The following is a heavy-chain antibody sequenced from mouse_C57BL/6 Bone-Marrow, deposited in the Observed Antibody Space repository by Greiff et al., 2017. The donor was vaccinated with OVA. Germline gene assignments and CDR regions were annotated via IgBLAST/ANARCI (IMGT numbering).Heavy chain of an antibody. D-gene: IGHD1-1*01. CDR2: IYPRSGNT. CDR1: GYTFTSYG. CDR3: ARNYYGSGVRGYFDY. Sequence: QVQLQQSGAELARPGASVKLSCKASGYTFTSYGISWVKQRTGQGLEWIGEIYPRSGNTYYNEKFKGKATLTADTSSSTAYMELRSLTSEDSAVYFCARNYYGSGVRGYFDYWGQGTTRTVSS. V-gene: IGHV1-81*01. J-gene: IGHJ2*01.